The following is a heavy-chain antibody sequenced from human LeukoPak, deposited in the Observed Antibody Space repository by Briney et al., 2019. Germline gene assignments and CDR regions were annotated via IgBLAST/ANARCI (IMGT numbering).Heavy chain of an antibody. CDR3: ANGPYYDILTGHFDY. Sequence: GGSLRLSCAASGFTFSSYGMHWVRQAPGKGLEWVAVISYDGSNKYYADSVKGRFTISRDNSKNTLYLQMNSLRAEDTAVYYCANGPYYDILTGHFDYWGQGTLVTVSS. J-gene: IGHJ4*02. CDR1: GFTFSSYG. CDR2: ISYDGSNK. D-gene: IGHD3-9*01. V-gene: IGHV3-30*18.